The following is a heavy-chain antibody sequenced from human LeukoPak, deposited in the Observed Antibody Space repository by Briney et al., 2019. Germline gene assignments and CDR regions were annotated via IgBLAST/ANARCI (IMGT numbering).Heavy chain of an antibody. CDR3: ARDRKWVAAAESNGNFDY. J-gene: IGHJ4*02. CDR1: GGSISSSSYY. Sequence: SETLSLTCTVSGGSISSSSYYWGWIRQPPGKGLEWIGSIYYSGSTYYNPSLKSRVTISVDTSKNQFSLKLSSVTAADTAVYYCARDRKWVAAAESNGNFDYWGQGTLVTVSS. CDR2: IYYSGST. D-gene: IGHD6-13*01. V-gene: IGHV4-39*07.